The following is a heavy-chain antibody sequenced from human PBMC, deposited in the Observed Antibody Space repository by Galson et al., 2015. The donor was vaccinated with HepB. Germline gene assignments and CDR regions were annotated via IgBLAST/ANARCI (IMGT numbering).Heavy chain of an antibody. Sequence: SLRLSCAASGFTFSGSAMHWVRQASGKGLEWVGRIRSKANSYATAYAASVKGRFTISRDDSKNTAYLQMNSLKTEDTAVYYCTSLDLGYCSSTSCYDHFDYWGQGTLVTVSS. J-gene: IGHJ4*02. CDR2: IRSKANSYAT. CDR1: GFTFSGSA. CDR3: TSLDLGYCSSTSCYDHFDY. D-gene: IGHD2-2*01. V-gene: IGHV3-73*01.